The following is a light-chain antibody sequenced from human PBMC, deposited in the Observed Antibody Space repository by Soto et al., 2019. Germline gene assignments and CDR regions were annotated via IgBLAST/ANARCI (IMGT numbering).Light chain of an antibody. CDR3: QQYGSSSYT. V-gene: IGKV3-20*01. CDR1: QSVSSSY. CDR2: GAS. J-gene: IGKJ2*01. Sequence: EIVLTQSPGTLSLSPGERATLSCRASQSVSSSYLAWYQQKPGQAPRVLVYGASSRATGIPDRFSGSGSGTDFTLTISRLEPEDFAVYYWQQYGSSSYTFGQGTKLEIK.